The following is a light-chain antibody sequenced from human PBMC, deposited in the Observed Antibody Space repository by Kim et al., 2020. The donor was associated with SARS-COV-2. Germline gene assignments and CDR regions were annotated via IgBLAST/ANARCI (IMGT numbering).Light chain of an antibody. V-gene: IGKV3-11*01. Sequence: LSLVETATLSCSAILSVGNAVAWFQQKPGQAPRLLIFETSISATGIPARFSGSVSVTGFTLTISSLEPEDFAVYYCQQRYILPLTFGGGTKVDIK. CDR2: ETS. CDR1: LSVGNA. CDR3: QQRYILPLT. J-gene: IGKJ4*01.